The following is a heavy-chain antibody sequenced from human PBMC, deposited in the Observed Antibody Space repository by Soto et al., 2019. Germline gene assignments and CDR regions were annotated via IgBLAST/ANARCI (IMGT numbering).Heavy chain of an antibody. Sequence: QVQLVQSGAEVKKPGSSVKVSCKASGGTFSSYTISWVRQAPGQGLEWMGRIIPILGIANYAQKFQGRVTITADNSTRTGYMELRSLRSEDTAVYYCAWIAYCGGDRACPWGQGTLVTVSS. CDR1: GGTFSSYT. V-gene: IGHV1-69*02. CDR3: AWIAYCGGDRACP. J-gene: IGHJ5*02. CDR2: IIPILGIA. D-gene: IGHD2-21*02.